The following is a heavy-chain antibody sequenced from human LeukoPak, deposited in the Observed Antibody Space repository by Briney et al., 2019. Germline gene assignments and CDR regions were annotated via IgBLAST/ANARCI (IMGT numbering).Heavy chain of an antibody. Sequence: PSEALSLTCAVYGGSFSGYYWSWIRQPPGKGLEWIGEINHSGSTNYNPSLKSRVTISVDTSKNQFSLKLSSVTAADTAVYYCARGLFPTRVLPHSKRRKQSRGDDWFDPWGQGTLVTVSS. V-gene: IGHV4-34*01. CDR3: ARGLFPTRVLPHSKRRKQSRGDDWFDP. D-gene: IGHD3-10*01. CDR2: INHSGST. CDR1: GGSFSGYY. J-gene: IGHJ5*02.